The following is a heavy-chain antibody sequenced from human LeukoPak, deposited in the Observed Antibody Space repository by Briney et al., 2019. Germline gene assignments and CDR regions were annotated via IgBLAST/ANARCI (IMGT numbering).Heavy chain of an antibody. V-gene: IGHV3-23*01. Sequence: GGSLRLSCVASGFTFSTYAMTWVRQAPGKGLEWVSGISGSGGSTYYADSVKGRFTISRDNSKNTLYLQMNNLRAEDTALYYCAKDRPYSSGWYGGIGYWGQGTLVTVSS. J-gene: IGHJ4*02. D-gene: IGHD6-19*01. CDR3: AKDRPYSSGWYGGIGY. CDR2: ISGSGGST. CDR1: GFTFSTYA.